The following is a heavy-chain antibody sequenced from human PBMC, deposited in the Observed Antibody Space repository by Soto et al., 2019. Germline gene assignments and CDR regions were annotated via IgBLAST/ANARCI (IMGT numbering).Heavy chain of an antibody. J-gene: IGHJ3*02. D-gene: IGHD3-10*01. V-gene: IGHV1-18*01. CDR3: AREDSSGEDI. Sequence: QVQLVQSGAEVKKPGASVKVSCKASGYTFTSYGITWVRQAPGQGLEWMGWISAYNGNTNYAQKRQGRVTRTTGTSTSTAYTEQRSLRSDETAGFYCAREDSSGEDIWGQGTMVTVSS. CDR1: GYTFTSYG. CDR2: ISAYNGNT.